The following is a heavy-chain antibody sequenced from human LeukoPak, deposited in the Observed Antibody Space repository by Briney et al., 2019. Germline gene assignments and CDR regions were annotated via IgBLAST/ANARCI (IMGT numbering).Heavy chain of an antibody. Sequence: SETLSLTCTVSGGSISSSSYYWGWIRQPPGKGLEWIGSIYYSGSTYYNPSLKSRVTISVDTSKNQFSLKLSSVTAADTAVYYCASRYDFWSGYPLSDAFDIWGQGTMVTVSS. CDR1: GGSISSSSYY. D-gene: IGHD3-3*01. J-gene: IGHJ3*02. CDR2: IYYSGST. V-gene: IGHV4-39*01. CDR3: ASRYDFWSGYPLSDAFDI.